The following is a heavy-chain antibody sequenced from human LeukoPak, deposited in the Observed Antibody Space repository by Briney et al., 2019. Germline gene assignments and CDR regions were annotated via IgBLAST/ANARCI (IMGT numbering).Heavy chain of an antibody. D-gene: IGHD6-19*01. Sequence: PGGSLRLSCTASGFTFGDYAMSWFRQAPGKGLEWVGLIRSKAYGGTTEYAASVKGRFTISRDDSKSIAYLQMNSLKTEDTAVYYCTRYSRGGSSGPRGKNYYYGMDVWGQGTTVTVSS. CDR1: GFTFGDYA. CDR2: IRSKAYGGTT. CDR3: TRYSRGGSSGPRGKNYYYGMDV. J-gene: IGHJ6*02. V-gene: IGHV3-49*03.